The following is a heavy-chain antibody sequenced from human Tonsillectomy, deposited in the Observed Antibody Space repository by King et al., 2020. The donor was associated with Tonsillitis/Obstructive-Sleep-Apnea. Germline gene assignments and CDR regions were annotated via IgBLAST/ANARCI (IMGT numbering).Heavy chain of an antibody. D-gene: IGHD3-22*01. CDR2: IIPILGIA. V-gene: IGHV1-69*09. Sequence: VQLVESGAEVKKPGSSVKVSCKASGGTFSSYAISWVRQAPGQGLEWMGRIIPILGIANYAQKFQGRVTITADKSTSTAYMELSSLRSEDTAVYYCASPEYYYDSSCSSHFDYWGQGTLVTVSS. CDR3: ASPEYYYDSSCSSHFDY. J-gene: IGHJ4*02. CDR1: GGTFSSYA.